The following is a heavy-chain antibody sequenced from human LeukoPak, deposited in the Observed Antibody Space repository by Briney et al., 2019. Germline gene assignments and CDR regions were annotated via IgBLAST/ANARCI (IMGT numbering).Heavy chain of an antibody. CDR3: ARGPYKYDGSGAFDI. D-gene: IGHD3-22*01. CDR1: GGSISSYY. V-gene: IGHV4-59*08. J-gene: IGHJ3*02. CDR2: INHSGST. Sequence: SETLSLTCTVSGGSISSYYWSWIRQPPGKGLEWIGEINHSGSTNYNPSLKSRVTISVDTSKNQFSLKLTSVTAADTAVYYCARGPYKYDGSGAFDIWGQGTMVTVSS.